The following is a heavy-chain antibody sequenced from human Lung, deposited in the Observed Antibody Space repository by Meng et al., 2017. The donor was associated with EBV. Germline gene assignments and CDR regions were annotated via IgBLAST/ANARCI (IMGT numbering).Heavy chain of an antibody. CDR1: GGSSSSGGYS. CDR2: IYHSGST. Sequence: QPQLSEPGPGLVKPSQTLSLTRAVSGGSSSSGGYSWSWIRQPPGKGLEWIGYIYHSGSTYYNPSLKSRVTISVDRSKNQFSLKLNSVTPEDTAVYYCARGATSVFDLWGRGTLVTVSS. V-gene: IGHV4-30-2*01. CDR3: ARGATSVFDL. J-gene: IGHJ2*01.